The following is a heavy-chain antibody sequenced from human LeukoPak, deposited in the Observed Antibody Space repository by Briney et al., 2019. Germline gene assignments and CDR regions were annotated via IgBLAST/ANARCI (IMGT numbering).Heavy chain of an antibody. J-gene: IGHJ4*02. D-gene: IGHD4-17*01. CDR3: ARRADYGDYVSDYFDY. CDR1: GYRFTSYW. CDR2: IDPSDSYT. Sequence: HGESLKISCKGSGYRFTSYWISWVRQMPGKGLEWMGRIDPSDSYTNYSPSFQGHVTISADKSISTAYLQCSSLKASDTAMYYCARRADYGDYVSDYFDYWGQGTLVTVSS. V-gene: IGHV5-10-1*01.